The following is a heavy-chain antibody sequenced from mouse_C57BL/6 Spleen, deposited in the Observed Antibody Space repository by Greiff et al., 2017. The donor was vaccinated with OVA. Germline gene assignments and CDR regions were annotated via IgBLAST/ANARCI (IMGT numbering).Heavy chain of an antibody. J-gene: IGHJ2*01. CDR1: GYTFTSYW. V-gene: IGHV1-64*01. CDR2: IHPNSGST. Sequence: QVQLQQPGAELVKPGASVKLSCKASGYTFTSYWMHWVKQRPGQGLEWIGMIHPNSGSTNYNEKFKSKATLTVDKSSSTAYMQLSSLTSEDSAVYYCAREARYYGSNRFDYWGQGTTLTVSS. D-gene: IGHD1-1*01. CDR3: AREARYYGSNRFDY.